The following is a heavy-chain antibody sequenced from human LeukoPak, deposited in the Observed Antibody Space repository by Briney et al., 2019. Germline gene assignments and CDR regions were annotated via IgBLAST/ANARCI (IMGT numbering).Heavy chain of an antibody. D-gene: IGHD3-10*01. CDR1: GGSISSYY. J-gene: IGHJ4*02. Sequence: SGTLSLTCTVSGGSISSYYWSWIRQPPGKGLEWIGYIYYSGSTNYNPSLKSRVTISLDTSKNQFSLKLSSVTAADTAVYYCARSELLWFGGVNSGFDYWGQGTLVTVSS. CDR3: ARSELLWFGGVNSGFDY. CDR2: IYYSGST. V-gene: IGHV4-59*01.